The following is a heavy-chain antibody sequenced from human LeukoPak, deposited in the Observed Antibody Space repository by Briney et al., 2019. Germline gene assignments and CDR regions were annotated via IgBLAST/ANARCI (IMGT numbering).Heavy chain of an antibody. J-gene: IGHJ5*02. D-gene: IGHD6-19*01. V-gene: IGHV4-39*01. CDR1: GGSISSSTYY. CDR2: IYYSGST. Sequence: SETLSLTCTVSGGSISSSTYYWGWIRHPPGKGLEWIGSIYYSGSTYYNPSLKSRVTISVDTSKNQCSLKLSSATAADTAVYYCVRQRGRLAVAGPPYNWFDPWGQGTLVTVSS. CDR3: VRQRGRLAVAGPPYNWFDP.